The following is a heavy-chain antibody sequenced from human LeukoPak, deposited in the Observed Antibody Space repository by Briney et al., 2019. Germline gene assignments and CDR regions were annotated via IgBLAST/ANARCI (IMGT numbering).Heavy chain of an antibody. CDR3: ARRFTIFGVTYWFDP. CDR2: INHSGST. CDR1: GGSFSGYF. J-gene: IGHJ5*02. Sequence: SETLSLTCAVYGGSFSGYFWSCIRQPPGKGLEWIGEINHSGSTNYNPSLKSRVTISVDTSKNQFSLKLSSVTAADTAVYYCARRFTIFGVTYWFDPWGQGTLVTVSS. D-gene: IGHD3-3*01. V-gene: IGHV4-34*01.